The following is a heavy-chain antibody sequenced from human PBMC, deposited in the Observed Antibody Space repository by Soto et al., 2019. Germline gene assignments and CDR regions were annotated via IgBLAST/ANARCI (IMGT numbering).Heavy chain of an antibody. CDR1: GFTFGSYA. V-gene: IGHV3-23*01. J-gene: IGHJ2*01. CDR3: AREVNGGVGPAYYDL. CDR2: ISTSDVG. Sequence: EAQLLESGGGLVQPGGSLRLSCAASGFTFGSYAMSWVRQAPGKGLGWVSGISTSDVGYYADSVKGRFTISRDNSKNTLYLEMNSLRDDDVAVYFCAREVNGGVGPAYYDLWGRGTLVTVSS. D-gene: IGHD2-21*01.